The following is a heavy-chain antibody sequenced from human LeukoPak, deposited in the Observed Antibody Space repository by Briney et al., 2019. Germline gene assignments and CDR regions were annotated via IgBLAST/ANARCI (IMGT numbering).Heavy chain of an antibody. D-gene: IGHD5-18*01. CDR2: INHSGST. CDR3: AIRRGYSYGYGP. CDR1: GGSFSGYY. J-gene: IGHJ4*02. V-gene: IGHV4-34*01. Sequence: PSETLSLTCAVYGGSFSGYYWSWIRQPPGNGLEWIGEINHSGSTNYNPSLKSRVTISVDTSKNQFSLKLSSVTAADTAVYYCAIRRGYSYGYGPWGQGTLVTVSS.